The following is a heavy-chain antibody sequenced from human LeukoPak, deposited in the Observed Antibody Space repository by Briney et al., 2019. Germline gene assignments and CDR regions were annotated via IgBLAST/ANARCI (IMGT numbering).Heavy chain of an antibody. CDR3: ARGYCSSTSCYMDY. D-gene: IGHD2-2*02. V-gene: IGHV4-59*12. J-gene: IGHJ4*02. Sequence: SETLSLTCTVSGGSISSYYRSWIRQPPGKGLEWIGYIYYSGSTYYNPSLKSRVTISVDTSKNQFSLKLSSVTAADTAVYYCARGYCSSTSCYMDYWGQGTLVTVSS. CDR2: IYYSGST. CDR1: GGSISSYY.